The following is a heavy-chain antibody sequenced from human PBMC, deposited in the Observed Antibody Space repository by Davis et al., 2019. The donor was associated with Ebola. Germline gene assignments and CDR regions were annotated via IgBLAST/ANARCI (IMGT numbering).Heavy chain of an antibody. CDR1: GFTFDDYG. CDR2: INWNGGST. D-gene: IGHD1-26*01. CDR3: VGGSQTFDY. V-gene: IGHV3-20*04. J-gene: IGHJ4*02. Sequence: GESLKISCAASGFTFDDYGMSWVRQAPGKGLEWVSGINWNGGSTGYADSVKGRFIISRDNAKNSLFLQMSSLRAEDTSVYFCVGGSQTFDYWGQGTQVTVSS.